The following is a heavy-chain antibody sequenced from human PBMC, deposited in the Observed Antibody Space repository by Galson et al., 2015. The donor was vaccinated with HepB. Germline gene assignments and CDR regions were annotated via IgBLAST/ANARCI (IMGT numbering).Heavy chain of an antibody. Sequence: SLRLSCAASGFTFSSYSMSWVRQTPGKGLEWVSSISRSSDYICYADSIKGRFTISRDNAKNSLYLQMNSLRAEDTAVYYCGRALGQQLVGNYYFGMDVWGQGTTVTVSS. J-gene: IGHJ6*02. CDR2: ISRSSDYI. CDR3: GRALGQQLVGNYYFGMDV. CDR1: GFTFSSYS. V-gene: IGHV3-21*06. D-gene: IGHD6-13*01.